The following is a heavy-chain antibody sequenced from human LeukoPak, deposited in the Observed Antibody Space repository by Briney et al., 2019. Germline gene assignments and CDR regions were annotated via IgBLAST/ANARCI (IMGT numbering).Heavy chain of an antibody. J-gene: IGHJ4*02. Sequence: SETMSLTCTVSGGPISIYYWSWIRQPPGKGLEWIGYIYYSGSTNYNPSLKSRVTISVDTSKSQFSLKLSSVTAADTAVYYCAGSTSDLDYWGQGTLVTVSS. CDR3: AGSTSDLDY. V-gene: IGHV4-59*01. CDR2: IYYSGST. CDR1: GGPISIYY.